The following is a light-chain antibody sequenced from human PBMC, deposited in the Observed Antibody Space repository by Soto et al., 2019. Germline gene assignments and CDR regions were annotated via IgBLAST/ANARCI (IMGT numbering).Light chain of an antibody. CDR1: QNIDSW. V-gene: IGKV1-5*01. CDR2: DAS. CDR3: QQYNSYPSS. Sequence: DIPVTQSPSTLSASVGDRVTISCRASQNIDSWLAWYQQKPGKAPKLLIYDASSLESGVPSRFSSRGSGTQFTLTISSLQPDDFATSYCQQYNSYPSSFGPGTKVDIK. J-gene: IGKJ3*01.